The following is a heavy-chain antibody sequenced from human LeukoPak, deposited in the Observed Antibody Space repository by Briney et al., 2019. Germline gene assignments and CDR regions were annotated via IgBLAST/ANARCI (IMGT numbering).Heavy chain of an antibody. V-gene: IGHV4-59*01. CDR1: GGSISSYY. J-gene: IGHJ4*02. CDR3: ASMYSSAWYYFDY. D-gene: IGHD6-19*01. CDR2: IYYSGST. Sequence: SETLSLTCSVSGGSISSYYWSWIRQPPGKGLEWIGYIYYSGSTNYNPSLKSRVTISVDTSKNHFSLKLSSVTAADTAVYFCASMYSSAWYYFDYWGQGTLVTVSS.